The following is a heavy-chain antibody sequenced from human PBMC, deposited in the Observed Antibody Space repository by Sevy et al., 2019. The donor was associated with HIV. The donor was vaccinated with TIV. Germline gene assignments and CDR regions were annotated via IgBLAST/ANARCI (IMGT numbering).Heavy chain of an antibody. J-gene: IGHJ4*02. CDR3: ARVARFSEWLFRDSTPPHCFEY. D-gene: IGHD3-3*01. CDR2: LYHSGST. Sequence: SETLSLTCTVSGYSISSGYYWGWIRQPPGKGLEWIGSLYHSGSTYYNPSLQSRVTISVDTSKNQFSLKLSPVTAADTAVYFCARVARFSEWLFRDSTPPHCFEYWGQGTLVTISS. V-gene: IGHV4-38-2*02. CDR1: GYSISSGYY.